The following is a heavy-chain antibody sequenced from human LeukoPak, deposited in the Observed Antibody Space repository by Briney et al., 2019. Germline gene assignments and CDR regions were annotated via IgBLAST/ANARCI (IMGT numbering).Heavy chain of an antibody. D-gene: IGHD2-15*01. Sequence: GASVKVSCKASGYTFTSYGISWVRQAPGQGLEWMGWISAYNGNTNYAQKLQGRVTMTTDTSTSTAYMELRSLRSDDTAVYYCARDWDIVVVVAATPGYWGQGTLATVSS. CDR1: GYTFTSYG. CDR3: ARDWDIVVVVAATPGY. V-gene: IGHV1-18*01. J-gene: IGHJ4*02. CDR2: ISAYNGNT.